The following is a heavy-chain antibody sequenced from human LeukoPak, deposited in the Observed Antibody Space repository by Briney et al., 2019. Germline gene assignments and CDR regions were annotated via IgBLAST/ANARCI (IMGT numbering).Heavy chain of an antibody. CDR1: GFTFSSYA. CDR2: ISGSGGST. D-gene: IGHD7-27*01. J-gene: IGHJ4*02. Sequence: GGSLRLSCAASGFTFSSYAMSWVRQAPGKGLEWVSAISGSGGSTYYADSVKGRFTISRDNAKNSLYLQMSSLRAEDTAVYYCARDVTGDAGDYWGQGTLVTVSS. V-gene: IGHV3-23*01. CDR3: ARDVTGDAGDY.